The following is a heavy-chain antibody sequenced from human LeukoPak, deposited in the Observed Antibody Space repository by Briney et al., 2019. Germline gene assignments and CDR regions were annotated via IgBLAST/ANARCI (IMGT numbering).Heavy chain of an antibody. Sequence: PGGSLRLSCAASGFTFSNHAMSWVRQAPGKGLQWVSAISGGGVAIYYADSVKGRFTISRDNSKNTLYLQMNSLRAEDTAVYYCARGAGNFYNGYYFDYWGQGTLVTVSS. V-gene: IGHV3-23*01. J-gene: IGHJ4*02. CDR1: GFTFSNHA. CDR2: ISGGGVAI. D-gene: IGHD3-10*01. CDR3: ARGAGNFYNGYYFDY.